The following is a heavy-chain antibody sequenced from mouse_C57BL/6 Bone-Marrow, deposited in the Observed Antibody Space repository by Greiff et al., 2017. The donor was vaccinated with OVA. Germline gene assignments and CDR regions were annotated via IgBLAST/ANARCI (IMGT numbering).Heavy chain of an antibody. V-gene: IGHV3-8*01. CDR2: ISYSGST. D-gene: IGHD1-1*01. Sequence: VQLKQSGPGLAKPSQTLSLTCSVTGYSITSDYWNWIRKFPGNKLEYMGYISYSGSTYYNPSLKSRISITRDTSKNQYYLQLNSVTTEDTATYYCARYYYGSSNWYFDVWGTGTTVTVSS. CDR1: GYSITSDY. CDR3: ARYYYGSSNWYFDV. J-gene: IGHJ1*03.